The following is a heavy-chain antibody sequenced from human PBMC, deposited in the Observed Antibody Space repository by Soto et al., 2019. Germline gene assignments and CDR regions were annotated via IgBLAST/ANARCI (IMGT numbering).Heavy chain of an antibody. V-gene: IGHV3-7*01. CDR1: GFTFSNYW. D-gene: IGHD2-21*01. CDR3: ASARHIGH. Sequence: GGSLRLSCAASGFTFSNYWMSWVRQAPGKGLEWVANIKEDGSERNYVDSVKGRFTISRDNAENSLYLQMNSLRAEDTAVYYCASARHIGHWGQGNPGHRLL. CDR2: IKEDGSER. J-gene: IGHJ4*02.